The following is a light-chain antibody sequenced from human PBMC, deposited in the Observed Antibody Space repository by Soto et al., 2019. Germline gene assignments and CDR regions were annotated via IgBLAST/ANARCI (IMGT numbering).Light chain of an antibody. CDR3: QQRSNWPLT. J-gene: IGKJ4*01. V-gene: IGKV3-11*01. Sequence: EIVLTQSPATLSLSPGERDTLSCRASQSVSSYLAWYQQKPGQAPRPLIYDASNRATGIPARFSGSGSGTDFTLTISSLEPEDFAVYYCQQRSNWPLTFGGGTKVEIK. CDR1: QSVSSY. CDR2: DAS.